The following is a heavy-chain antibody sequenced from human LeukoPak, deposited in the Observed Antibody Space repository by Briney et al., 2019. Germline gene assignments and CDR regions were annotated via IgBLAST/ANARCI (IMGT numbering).Heavy chain of an antibody. CDR3: ASHCSGGTCYRYFFDY. CDR1: GASISSGGYY. J-gene: IGHJ4*02. V-gene: IGHV4-31*03. D-gene: IGHD2-15*01. Sequence: SETLSLTCTVSGASISSGGYYWSWIRQHPGKGLEWIGYIYYTGSTYYNPSLRSRIFISVDTARSQFSLQLRSVTAADTAVYYCASHCSGGTCYRYFFDYWGQGTQVTVSS. CDR2: IYYTGST.